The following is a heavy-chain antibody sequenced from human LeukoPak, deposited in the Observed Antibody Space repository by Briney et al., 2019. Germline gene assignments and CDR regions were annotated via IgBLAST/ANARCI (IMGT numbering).Heavy chain of an antibody. CDR2: IYYSGSA. D-gene: IGHD1-1*01. Sequence: SETLSLTCTVSGGSISTSSYYWGWIRQPPGKGLEWIGNIYYSGSAYYNPSLKSRLTISIDTSKNQFSLKLNSVTAADTAVYYCAREPPGAHAFDIWGQGTMVTVSS. CDR3: AREPPGAHAFDI. J-gene: IGHJ3*02. V-gene: IGHV4-39*07. CDR1: GGSISTSSYY.